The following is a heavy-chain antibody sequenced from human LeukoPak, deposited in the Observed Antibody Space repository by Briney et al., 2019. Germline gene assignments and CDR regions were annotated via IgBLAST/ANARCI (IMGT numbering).Heavy chain of an antibody. Sequence: SETLSLTCTVSGGSISSGGYYWSWIRQPPGKGLEWIGYIYHSGSTYYNPSLKSRVTISVDRSKNQFSLKLSSVTAADTAVYYCAREGWLFGPFDYWGQGTLVTVSS. CDR2: IYHSGST. V-gene: IGHV4-30-2*01. CDR1: GGSISSGGYY. D-gene: IGHD3-22*01. CDR3: AREGWLFGPFDY. J-gene: IGHJ4*02.